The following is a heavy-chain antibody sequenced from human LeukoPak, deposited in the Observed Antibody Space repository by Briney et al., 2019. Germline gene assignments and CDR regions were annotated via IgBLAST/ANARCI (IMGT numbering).Heavy chain of an antibody. D-gene: IGHD1-26*01. CDR2: IWYDGSNK. CDR3: ARAGVGAIYYFDY. J-gene: IGHJ4*02. V-gene: IGHV3-33*01. Sequence: GGSLRLSCAASGFTFSSYDMHWVRQAPGKGLEWVALIWYDGSNKYYADSVRGRFTISRDNSKNTLYLQMKSLRVEDTAVYYCARAGVGAIYYFDYWGQGTLVTVSS. CDR1: GFTFSSYD.